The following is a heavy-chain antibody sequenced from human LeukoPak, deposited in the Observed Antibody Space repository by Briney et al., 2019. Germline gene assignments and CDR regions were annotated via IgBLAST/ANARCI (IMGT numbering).Heavy chain of an antibody. V-gene: IGHV3-73*01. CDR2: IRGKANNYAT. Sequence: GGSLTLSCAASGFTFSDSAMHWVRQASGKGLEWVGRIRGKANNYATAYAASVKGRFTISRDDSKNMAYLQMNSLKIDDTAVYYCTSAPAAGNADYWGQGTLVIVSS. CDR3: TSAPAAGNADY. CDR1: GFTFSDSA. J-gene: IGHJ4*02. D-gene: IGHD6-13*01.